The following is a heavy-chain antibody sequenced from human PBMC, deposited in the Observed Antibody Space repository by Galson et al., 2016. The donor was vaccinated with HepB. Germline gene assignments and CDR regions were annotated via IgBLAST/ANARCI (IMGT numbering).Heavy chain of an antibody. CDR3: AKDRTPFAFLWFGEFDY. CDR1: GFTFSSYG. V-gene: IGHV3-30*18. J-gene: IGHJ4*02. D-gene: IGHD3-10*01. CDR2: TSYDGSNK. Sequence: SLRLSCAASGFTFSSYGLHWVRQAPGKGLEWVAVTSYDGSNKFYADSVKGRFTISRDNSKNTLYLQMNSLRAEDTAVYYCAKDRTPFAFLWFGEFDYWGQGTLVTASS.